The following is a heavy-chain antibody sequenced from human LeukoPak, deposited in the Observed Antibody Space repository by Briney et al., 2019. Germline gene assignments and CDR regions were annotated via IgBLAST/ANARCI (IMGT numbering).Heavy chain of an antibody. CDR1: GFTFSSYS. CDR2: ISSSSSYI. V-gene: IGHV3-21*01. CDR3: AREYTSGWYDY. Sequence: GGSLRLSGAASGFTFSSYSMNWVRQAPGKGLEWVSSISSSSSYIYYADSVKGRFTISRDNAKNSLYLQMNSLRAEDTAVYYCAREYTSGWYDYWGQGTLVTVSS. D-gene: IGHD6-19*01. J-gene: IGHJ4*02.